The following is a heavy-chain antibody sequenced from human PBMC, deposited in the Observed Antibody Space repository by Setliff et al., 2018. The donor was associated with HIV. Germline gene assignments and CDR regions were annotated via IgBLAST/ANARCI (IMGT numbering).Heavy chain of an antibody. Sequence: SQTLSLTCVISGDSVSSNSAAWNWIRQSPSRGLEWLGRTYYRSKWNNDYVASVKSRIIINPDTSKNQFSLHLRSVTPEDTAVYYCARGGDWDYNYYMDVWGEGTTVTVSS. D-gene: IGHD3-16*01. CDR1: GDSVSSNSAA. J-gene: IGHJ6*03. V-gene: IGHV6-1*01. CDR3: ARGGDWDYNYYMDV. CDR2: TYYRSKWNN.